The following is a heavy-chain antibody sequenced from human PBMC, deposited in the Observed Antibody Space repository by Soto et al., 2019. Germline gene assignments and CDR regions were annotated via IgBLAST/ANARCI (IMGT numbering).Heavy chain of an antibody. CDR2: IYWDDDK. Sequence: QITLKESGPTLVKPTQTLTLTCTFSGFSLSADGVGVGWSRQPPGKALEWLALIYWDDDKRYRPSLKSRLTITQDTSKNPVVLTMTNMDPVDTATYSCAHAYGGTSWPNDAFDVWGQGTVVTVSS. CDR3: AHAYGGTSWPNDAFDV. V-gene: IGHV2-5*02. J-gene: IGHJ3*01. D-gene: IGHD2-2*01. CDR1: GFSLSADGVG.